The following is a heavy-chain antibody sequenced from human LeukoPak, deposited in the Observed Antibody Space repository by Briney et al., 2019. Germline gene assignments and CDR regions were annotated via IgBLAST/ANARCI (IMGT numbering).Heavy chain of an antibody. V-gene: IGHV3-33*01. Sequence: GGSLRLSCAASGFTFSSYGMHWVRQAPGKGLEWVAVIWYNGSNKYYADSVKGRFTISRDNSNNTLYLQMNSLRAEDTAVYYCARERKEMATIKVPYYYGMDVWGQGTTVTVSS. J-gene: IGHJ6*02. CDR1: GFTFSSYG. D-gene: IGHD5-24*01. CDR3: ARERKEMATIKVPYYYGMDV. CDR2: IWYNGSNK.